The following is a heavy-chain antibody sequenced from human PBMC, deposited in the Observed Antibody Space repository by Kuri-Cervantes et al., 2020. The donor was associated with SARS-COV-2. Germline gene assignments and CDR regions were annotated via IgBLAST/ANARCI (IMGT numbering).Heavy chain of an antibody. D-gene: IGHD4-23*01. V-gene: IGHV1-3*01. CDR2: INVGNGNT. J-gene: IGHJ4*02. Sequence: ASVKVSCKASGYTFTSNAMNWVRQAPGQRLEWMGWINVGNGNTKYSQKFQGRVTFTSDTSASTAYMELSSLRSEDTAVYYCARRFPYGGIGDLDYWGQGALVTVSS. CDR1: GYTFTSNA. CDR3: ARRFPYGGIGDLDY.